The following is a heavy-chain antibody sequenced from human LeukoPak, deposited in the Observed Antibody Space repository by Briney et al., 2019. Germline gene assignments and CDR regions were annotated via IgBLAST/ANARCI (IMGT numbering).Heavy chain of an antibody. CDR2: IRNDGSNK. J-gene: IGHJ4*02. CDR1: GFTFSSYG. Sequence: GGSLRLSCAATGFTFSSYGMHWVRQAPGKGLEWVTFIRNDGSNKYYADSVKGRFTISRDNSKNTLYLQMNTLRSEDMAVYYCARVPPYCGGDCEYDYWGQGTLVTVSS. V-gene: IGHV3-30*02. CDR3: ARVPPYCGGDCEYDY. D-gene: IGHD2-21*02.